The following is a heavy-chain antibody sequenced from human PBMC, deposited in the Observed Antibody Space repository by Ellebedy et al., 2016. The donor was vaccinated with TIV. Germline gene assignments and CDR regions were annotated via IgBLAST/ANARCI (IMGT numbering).Heavy chain of an antibody. D-gene: IGHD3-10*01. V-gene: IGHV3-74*01. CDR2: INSDGSST. J-gene: IGHJ4*02. Sequence: PGGSLRLSCAASGFTFSSYWMHWVRQPPGKGLVWVSRINSDGSSTTYADSVKGRFTISRDNAKNTPYLQMNSLGAEDTDVYYCASGGDITMIRGVIWGWGQGTLVTVSS. CDR3: ASGGDITMIRGVIWG. CDR1: GFTFSSYW.